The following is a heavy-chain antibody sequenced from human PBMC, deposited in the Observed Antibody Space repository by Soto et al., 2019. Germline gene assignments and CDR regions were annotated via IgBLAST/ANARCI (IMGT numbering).Heavy chain of an antibody. V-gene: IGHV3-21*06. CDR2: ISSGSAYI. J-gene: IGHJ5*02. Sequence: EVHVVESGGGLVKPGGSLRLSCTFTFSMYSMNWFRQAPGKGLEWVASISSGSAYIKYAESVTGRFTISRDNAKNSLHLQMNSLRAEDTAIYHCARDQGGSYDSGFDPLGQGTLGTVS. D-gene: IGHD1-26*01. CDR3: ARDQGGSYDSGFDP. CDR1: TFSMYS.